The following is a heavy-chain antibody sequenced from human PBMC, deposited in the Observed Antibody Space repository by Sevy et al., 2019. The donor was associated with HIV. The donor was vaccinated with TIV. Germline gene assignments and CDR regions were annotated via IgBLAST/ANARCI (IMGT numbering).Heavy chain of an antibody. D-gene: IGHD1-26*01. CDR2: IRQDGSEK. CDR3: ASSRTTSFGWD. J-gene: IGHJ4*02. Sequence: GGSLRLSCAASGFTFNNYWMSWVRQAPGKGLEWVANIRQDGSEKYYVESVMGRFTISRDNAKNSLFLQMNSLRAEDTAVYYCASSRTTSFGWDWGQGTLVTVSS. CDR1: GFTFNNYW. V-gene: IGHV3-7*01.